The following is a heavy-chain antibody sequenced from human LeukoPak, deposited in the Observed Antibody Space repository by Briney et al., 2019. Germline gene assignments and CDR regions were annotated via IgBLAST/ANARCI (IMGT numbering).Heavy chain of an antibody. V-gene: IGHV3-7*01. CDR2: IRQDGSDK. CDR1: GFTSTTAW. CDR3: VVYKYILSWSAFDF. Sequence: GGSLRLSCAISGFTSTTAWMTWVRQARGKGLEWVADIRQDGSDKYYVDSVKGRFIISRDNAKKSVSLHMNNLRVEDTAVYYCVVYKYILSWSAFDFWGRGTMVTVSS. J-gene: IGHJ3*01. D-gene: IGHD6-13*01.